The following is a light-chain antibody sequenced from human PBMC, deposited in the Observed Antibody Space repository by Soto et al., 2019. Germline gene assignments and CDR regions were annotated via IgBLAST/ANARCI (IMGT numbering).Light chain of an antibody. CDR1: SPNIGAGKD. Sequence: QSVLTQPPSVSGAPGQRVTISCTGSSPNIGAGKDVTWFRQLPGTAPKLLIYADSSRPSGVPDRFSGSKSGSSASLAITGLQVEDEAEYYCQSYGTTLSGLYVFGTGTKLTVL. J-gene: IGLJ1*01. CDR3: QSYGTTLSGLYV. CDR2: ADS. V-gene: IGLV1-40*01.